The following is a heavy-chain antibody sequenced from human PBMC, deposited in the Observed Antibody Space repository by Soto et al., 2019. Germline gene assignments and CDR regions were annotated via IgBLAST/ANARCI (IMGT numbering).Heavy chain of an antibody. J-gene: IGHJ5*02. V-gene: IGHV4-31*02. D-gene: IGHD1-26*01. Sequence: SETRSRTWTVSGGSISNASYYWIWIRHHPGKVLEWIGYIYYTGTTYYSPSLESRVAISVDTSQNQFSLKLGAVTAADTAVYFCARASISRCVDRSCPAWFDPWGQGTLVTVSS. CDR3: ARASISRCVDRSCPAWFDP. CDR2: IYYTGTT. CDR1: GGSISNASYY.